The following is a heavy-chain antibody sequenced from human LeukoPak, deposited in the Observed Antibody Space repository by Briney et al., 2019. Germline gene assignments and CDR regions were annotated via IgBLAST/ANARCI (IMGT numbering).Heavy chain of an antibody. CDR2: ISRDGRIT. Sequence: GGSLRLSCAASGLTVATYWMSWVRQAPGKGLVWVSRISRDGRITSYADSVKGRFTLSRDNAKNTLYLQMNSLRGEDTAVYYCVREDRILLGNDAFDIWGQGTMVSVSS. D-gene: IGHD2-8*01. CDR1: GLTVATYW. CDR3: VREDRILLGNDAFDI. J-gene: IGHJ3*02. V-gene: IGHV3-74*01.